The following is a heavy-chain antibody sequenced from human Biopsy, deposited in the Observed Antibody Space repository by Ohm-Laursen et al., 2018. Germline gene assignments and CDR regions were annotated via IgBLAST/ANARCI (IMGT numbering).Heavy chain of an antibody. Sequence: GASVKVSCKASGYSFNNYGINWVRQAPGQGLGWMGRISGYNGNTKYAQKFQGRVTMTTDTSTSAVYMEVRSLRSDDTAVYYCARVALPLYLDNWGQGTRVTVSS. CDR1: GYSFNNYG. D-gene: IGHD2-21*01. J-gene: IGHJ4*02. CDR3: ARVALPLYLDN. CDR2: ISGYNGNT. V-gene: IGHV1-18*01.